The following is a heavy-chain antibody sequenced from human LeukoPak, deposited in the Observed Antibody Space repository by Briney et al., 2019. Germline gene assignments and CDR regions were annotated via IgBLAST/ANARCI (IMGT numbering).Heavy chain of an antibody. D-gene: IGHD2-2*01. J-gene: IGHJ4*02. Sequence: SETLSLTCAVFGGSFSGYYWSWIRQPPGKGLEWIGEINHSGSTNYNPSLKSRVTISVDTSKNQFSLKLSSVTAADTAVYYCASPSSTSEYYFDYWGQGTLVTVSS. V-gene: IGHV4-34*01. CDR3: ASPSSTSEYYFDY. CDR2: INHSGST. CDR1: GGSFSGYY.